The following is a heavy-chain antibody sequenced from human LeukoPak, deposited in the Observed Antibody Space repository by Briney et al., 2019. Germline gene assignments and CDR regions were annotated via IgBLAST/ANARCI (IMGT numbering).Heavy chain of an antibody. CDR1: EFTFSSYE. J-gene: IGHJ6*04. CDR3: ARDSRMPNYDILTGYYYYYGMDV. V-gene: IGHV3-48*03. CDR2: ISSSGSTI. Sequence: PGGSLRLSCAASEFTFSSYEMNWVRQAPGKGLEWVSYISSSGSTIYYADSVKGRFTISRDNAKNSLYLQMNSLRAEDTAVYYCARDSRMPNYDILTGYYYYYGMDVWGKGTTVTVSS. D-gene: IGHD3-9*01.